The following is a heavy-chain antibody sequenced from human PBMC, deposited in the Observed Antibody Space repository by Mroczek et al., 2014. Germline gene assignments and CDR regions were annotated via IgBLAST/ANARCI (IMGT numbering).Heavy chain of an antibody. CDR1: GGSFSGYY. J-gene: IGHJ4*02. CDR3: ARGRITGNFDY. Sequence: QVQLQQWGAGLLKPSETLSLTCAVYGGSFSGYYWSWIRQPPGKGLEWIGEINHSGSTNYNPSLKSRVTISVDTSKNQFSLKLSSVTAADTAVYYCARGRITGNFDYWGQGTLVTVSS. D-gene: IGHD1-20*01. CDR2: INHSGST. V-gene: IGHV4-34*01.